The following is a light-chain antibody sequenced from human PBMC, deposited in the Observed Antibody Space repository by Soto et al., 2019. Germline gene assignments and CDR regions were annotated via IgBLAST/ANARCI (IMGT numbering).Light chain of an antibody. Sequence: EIVLTQSPATLSLSPGERATLSCRASQSVNSNLAWYQQRPGQAPRLLIYGASTRATGIPARFSGSGSGTEFTLTISSLQSEDFAVYYCQQSDNWPRTFGQGTRLEIK. V-gene: IGKV3-15*01. CDR2: GAS. CDR3: QQSDNWPRT. J-gene: IGKJ5*01. CDR1: QSVNSN.